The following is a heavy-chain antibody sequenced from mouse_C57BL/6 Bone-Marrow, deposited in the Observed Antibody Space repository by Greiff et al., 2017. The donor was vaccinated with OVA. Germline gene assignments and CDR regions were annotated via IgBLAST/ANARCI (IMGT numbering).Heavy chain of an antibody. Sequence: EVHLVESGGGLVKPGGSLKLSCAASGFTFSDYGMHWVRQAPEKGLEWVAYISSGSSTIYYADTVKGRFTISRDNAKNTLFLQMTSLRSEDTAMYYCARRETTAYYFDYWGQGTTLTVSS. J-gene: IGHJ2*01. CDR2: ISSGSSTI. D-gene: IGHD1-2*01. CDR3: ARRETTAYYFDY. CDR1: GFTFSDYG. V-gene: IGHV5-17*01.